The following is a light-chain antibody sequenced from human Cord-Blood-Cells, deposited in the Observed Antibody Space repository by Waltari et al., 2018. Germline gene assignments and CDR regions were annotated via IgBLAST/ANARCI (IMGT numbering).Light chain of an antibody. J-gene: IGKJ1*01. CDR3: QQYGSSPRT. CDR2: GAS. CDR1: QSVSSSY. V-gene: IGKV3-20*01. Sequence: EIVLTQSPGTLYLSPGERDTLTCRASQSVSSSYLAWYQQTPGQAPRLLIYGASSRATGIPDRFSGSGSGTDFTLTISRLEPEDFAVYYCQQYGSSPRTFGQGTKVEIK.